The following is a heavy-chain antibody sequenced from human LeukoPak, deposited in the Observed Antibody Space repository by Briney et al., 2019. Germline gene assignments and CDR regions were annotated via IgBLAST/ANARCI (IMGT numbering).Heavy chain of an antibody. CDR3: ARDLRGAYYGSGSYHKPRYYYYGMDV. CDR2: IYYSGST. Sequence: SETLSLTCAVYGGSFSGYYWSWIRQPPGKGLEWIGYIYYSGSTYYNPSLKSRVTISVDTSKNQFSLKLSSVTAADTAVYYCARDLRGAYYGSGSYHKPRYYYYGMDVWGQGTTVTVSS. J-gene: IGHJ6*02. D-gene: IGHD3-10*01. CDR1: GGSFSGYY. V-gene: IGHV4-34*09.